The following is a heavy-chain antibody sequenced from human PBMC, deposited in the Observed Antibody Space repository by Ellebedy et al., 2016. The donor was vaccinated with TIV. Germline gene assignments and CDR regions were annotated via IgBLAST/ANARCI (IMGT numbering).Heavy chain of an antibody. CDR2: IYYSGST. CDR1: GGSISSYY. D-gene: IGHD3-10*01. CDR3: ARGWFGSGMGV. Sequence: SETLSLTCTVSGGSISSYYWSWIRQPPGKGLEWIGYIYYSGSTNYNPSLKSRVTISADTSKNQFSLQLNSVTPEDTAVYYCARGWFGSGMGVWGQGTTVTVSS. V-gene: IGHV4-59*12. J-gene: IGHJ6*02.